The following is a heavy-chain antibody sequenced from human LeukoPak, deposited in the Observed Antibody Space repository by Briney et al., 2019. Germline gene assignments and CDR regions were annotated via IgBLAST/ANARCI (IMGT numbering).Heavy chain of an antibody. Sequence: PGGSLRLSCAVSGFTFINYAMHWVRQAPGKGPQWVAVISYDGRNRYYKDSVRGRFTISRDNSNNTLFFTMNSMRAEDTAVYFCVRALIDAWGASPPTDYWGQGPLVPVSS. CDR3: VRALIDAWGASPPTDY. J-gene: IGHJ4*02. CDR1: GFTFINYA. V-gene: IGHV3-30*04. D-gene: IGHD3-16*01. CDR2: ISYDGRNR.